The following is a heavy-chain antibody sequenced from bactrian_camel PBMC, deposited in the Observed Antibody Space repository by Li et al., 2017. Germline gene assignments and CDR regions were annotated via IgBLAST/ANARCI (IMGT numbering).Heavy chain of an antibody. CDR2: IDSDGKT. CDR3: AAETTRCGAWITWGWVPVVGDFRF. CDR1: GYNYNHC. D-gene: IGHD5*01. Sequence: QVQLVESGGGSVQVGGTLKLSCTHSGYNYNHCMGWFRQAQGKGREGIASIDSDGKTDYADSVKGRFTISKDNAKNTLYLQMNSLKPEDTAIYYCAAETTRCGAWITWGWVPVVGDFRFWGQGTQVTVS. V-gene: IGHV3S53*01. J-gene: IGHJ6*01.